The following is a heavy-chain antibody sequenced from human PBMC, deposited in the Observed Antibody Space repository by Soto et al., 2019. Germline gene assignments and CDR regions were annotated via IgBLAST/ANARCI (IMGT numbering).Heavy chain of an antibody. CDR2: TDHSGST. V-gene: IGHV4-34*01. CDR3: ARGLQRLFGGDKGHGYHGMDV. D-gene: IGHD5-18*01. CDR1: GGSFTDYY. Sequence: QVQLQQWGAGLLKPSETLSLTCAVQGGSFTDYYWSWVRQPPGKGLEGIGETDHSGSTIYNPSLKSRVTISVDMSKRQFSLELTSVTAADTAVYYCARGLQRLFGGDKGHGYHGMDVWGQGTTVTVSS. J-gene: IGHJ6*02.